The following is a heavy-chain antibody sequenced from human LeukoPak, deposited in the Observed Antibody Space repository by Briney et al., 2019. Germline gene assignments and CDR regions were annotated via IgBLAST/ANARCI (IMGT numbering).Heavy chain of an antibody. CDR3: ARGVRIAVAGYIDY. CDR2: ISSSSSTI. CDR1: GCTFSRYG. V-gene: IGHV3-48*01. Sequence: PGGSLRLSCAASGCTFSRYGMTWVRQAPGKGLEWVSYISSSSSTIYYADSVKGRFTISRDNAKNSLYLQLNSLRAEDTAVYYCARGVRIAVAGYIDYWGQGTLVTVSS. J-gene: IGHJ4*02. D-gene: IGHD6-19*01.